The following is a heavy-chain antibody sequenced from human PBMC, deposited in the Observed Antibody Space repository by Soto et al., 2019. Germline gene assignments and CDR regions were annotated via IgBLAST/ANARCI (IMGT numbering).Heavy chain of an antibody. D-gene: IGHD1-7*01. Sequence: ASVKVSCRACGDTFTDHAIHWVRQAPGQGLEWMGWINAGKGDTKYPQRFQGRVTITRDTSASTAYLELSSLRSEDTAVYYCARNILGGTTDYCGPGTLVTVSS. V-gene: IGHV1-3*01. CDR1: GDTFTDHA. J-gene: IGHJ4*02. CDR2: INAGKGDT. CDR3: ARNILGGTTDY.